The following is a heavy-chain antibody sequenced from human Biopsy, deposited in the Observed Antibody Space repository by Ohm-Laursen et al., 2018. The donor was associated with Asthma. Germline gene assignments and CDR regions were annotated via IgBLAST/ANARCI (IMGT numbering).Heavy chain of an antibody. CDR1: GFTFGDYW. J-gene: IGHJ1*01. CDR3: ARTFHFWSPYHAEHYQL. Sequence: SLRLSCAAPGFTFGDYWMSWVRQVPGKGLEWVANIKHDGSEKNHVDSLKGRFTISRDNAKNSLYLQMNSLRAEDMAVYYCARTFHFWSPYHAEHYQLWGQGTLVTVSS. V-gene: IGHV3-7*01. CDR2: IKHDGSEK. D-gene: IGHD3-3*02.